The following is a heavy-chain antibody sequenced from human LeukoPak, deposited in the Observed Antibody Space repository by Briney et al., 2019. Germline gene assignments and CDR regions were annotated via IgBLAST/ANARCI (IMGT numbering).Heavy chain of an antibody. Sequence: GSLRLSCAASGFTFSSYWMSWVRQPPGKGLEWIGYIYYSGSTYYKPSLNSRVTISVDTSKNQFSLKLSSVTAADTAVYYCARGYSSSRGGYYYYYMDVWGKGTTVTVSS. V-gene: IGHV4-59*01. CDR3: ARGYSSSRGGYYYYYMDV. J-gene: IGHJ6*03. CDR1: GFTFSSYW. D-gene: IGHD6-13*01. CDR2: IYYSGST.